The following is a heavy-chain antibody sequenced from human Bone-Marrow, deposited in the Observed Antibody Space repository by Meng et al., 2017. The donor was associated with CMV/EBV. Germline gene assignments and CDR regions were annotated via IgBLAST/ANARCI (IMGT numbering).Heavy chain of an antibody. Sequence: SVKVSCKASGGTFSSYAISWVRQAPGQGLEWMGGIIPILGIANYAQKFQGRVTITADKSTSTAYMELSSLRSEDTAVYYCARAPRGSGYYPNWFDPWGQGTLVTVSS. CDR1: GGTFSSYA. J-gene: IGHJ5*02. D-gene: IGHD3-3*01. CDR2: IIPILGIA. V-gene: IGHV1-69*10. CDR3: ARAPRGSGYYPNWFDP.